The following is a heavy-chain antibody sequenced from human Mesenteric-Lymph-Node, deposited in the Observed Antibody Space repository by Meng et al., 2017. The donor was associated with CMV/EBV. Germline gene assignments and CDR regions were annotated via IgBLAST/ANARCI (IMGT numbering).Heavy chain of an antibody. CDR2: IRNRGKT. Sequence: GGSPSDYYGTRVRGPPAAGVERMGEIRNRGKTNYNPPLKGHFTISVNPSKSQFSLTLPSVTAADTAVYYCAATPPPGNYYSDYFDYWGQGTLVTVSS. J-gene: IGHJ4*02. D-gene: IGHD3-10*01. V-gene: IGHV4-34*01. CDR1: GGSPSDYY. CDR3: AATPPPGNYYSDYFDY.